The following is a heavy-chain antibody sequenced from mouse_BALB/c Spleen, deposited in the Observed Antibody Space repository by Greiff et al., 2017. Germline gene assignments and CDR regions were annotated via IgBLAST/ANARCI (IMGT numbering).Heavy chain of an antibody. Sequence: VQLQQSGAELMKPGASEKISCKATGYTFSSYWIEWVKQRPGHGLEWIGEILPGSGSTNYNEKFKGKATFTADTSSNTAYMQLSSLTSEDSAVYYCASGNSWFAYWGQGTLVTVSA. D-gene: IGHD2-1*01. CDR2: ILPGSGST. CDR3: ASGNSWFAY. J-gene: IGHJ3*01. CDR1: GYTFSSYW. V-gene: IGHV1-9*01.